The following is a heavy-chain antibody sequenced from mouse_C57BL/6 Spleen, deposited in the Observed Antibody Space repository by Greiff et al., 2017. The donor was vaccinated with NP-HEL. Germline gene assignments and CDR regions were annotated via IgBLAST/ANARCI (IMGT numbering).Heavy chain of an antibody. Sequence: QVQLQQSGAELVRPGSSVKLSCKASGYTFTSYWMDWVKQRPGQGLEWIGNIYPSDSETHYNQKFKDKATLTVDKSSSTAYMQLSSLTSEDSAVYYCARSFNRAMDYWGQGTSVTVSS. J-gene: IGHJ4*01. CDR2: IYPSDSET. CDR1: GYTFTSYW. V-gene: IGHV1-61*01. CDR3: ARSFNRAMDY.